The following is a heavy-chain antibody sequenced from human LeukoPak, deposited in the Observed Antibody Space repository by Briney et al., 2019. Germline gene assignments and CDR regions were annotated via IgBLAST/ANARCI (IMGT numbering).Heavy chain of an antibody. Sequence: SQTLSLTCTVSGGSISSGSYYWSWIRQPAGKGLEWIGRIYTSGSTNYNPSLKSRVTISVDTSKNQFSLKLSSVAAADTAVYYCARGIGGSYYVYDFDYWGQGTLVTVSS. CDR1: GGSISSGSYY. V-gene: IGHV4-61*02. J-gene: IGHJ4*02. CDR2: IYTSGST. D-gene: IGHD1-26*01. CDR3: ARGIGGSYYVYDFDY.